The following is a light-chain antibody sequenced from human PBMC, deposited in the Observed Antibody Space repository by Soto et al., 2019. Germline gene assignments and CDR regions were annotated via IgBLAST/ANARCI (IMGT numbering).Light chain of an antibody. V-gene: IGKV3-15*01. J-gene: IGKJ3*01. CDR3: QQYNNWPLT. CDR2: GAS. CDR1: QSVSSN. Sequence: EIVMTQSPATLSVSPGERATLSCSASQSVSSNLAWYQQKPGQAPRLLIYGASTMTTGIPTRFSGSGSGTDFTLTISSLQSEDFVVYYCQQYNNWPLTFGPGTKVDIK.